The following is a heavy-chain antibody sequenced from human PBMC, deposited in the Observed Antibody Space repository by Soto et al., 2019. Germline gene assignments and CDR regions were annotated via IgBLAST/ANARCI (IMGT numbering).Heavy chain of an antibody. CDR2: IYPGDSDT. CDR1: GYSFTSYW. V-gene: IGHV5-51*01. J-gene: IGHJ5*02. CDR3: ARHQLWDWNGTYSNWFDP. Sequence: EVQLVQSGAEVKKPGESLKISCKGSGYSFTSYWIGWVRQMPGKGLEWMGIIYPGDSDTRYSPSFQGQVTISADKSISTAYLQWSSLKASDTAMYYCARHQLWDWNGTYSNWFDPWGQGTLVTVSS. D-gene: IGHD1-1*01.